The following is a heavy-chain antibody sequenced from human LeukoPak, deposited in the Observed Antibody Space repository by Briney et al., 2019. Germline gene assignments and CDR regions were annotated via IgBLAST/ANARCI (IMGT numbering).Heavy chain of an antibody. Sequence: GGSLRLSCAASGFTFSDYYMSWIRQAPGKGLEWVSYISSSGSTIYYADSVKGRFTISRDNAKNSLYLQMNSLRAEDTAVYYCASVSELRTYYYDSSGRRDAFDIWGQGTMVTVSS. V-gene: IGHV3-11*04. CDR2: ISSSGSTI. J-gene: IGHJ3*02. D-gene: IGHD3-22*01. CDR1: GFTFSDYY. CDR3: ASVSELRTYYYDSSGRRDAFDI.